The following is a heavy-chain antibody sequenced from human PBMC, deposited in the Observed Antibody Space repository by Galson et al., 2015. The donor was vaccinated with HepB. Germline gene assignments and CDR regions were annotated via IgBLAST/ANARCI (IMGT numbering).Heavy chain of an antibody. CDR3: ARDRRYDFWTKAMDY. CDR2: ISSSSSYI. Sequence: SLRLSCAASGFTFSSYAMSWVRQAPGKGLEWVSSISSSSSYIYYADSVKGRFTISRDNAKNSLYLQMNSLRAEDTAVYYCARDRRYDFWTKAMDYWGQGTLVTVSS. D-gene: IGHD3-3*01. J-gene: IGHJ4*02. V-gene: IGHV3-21*01. CDR1: GFTFSSYA.